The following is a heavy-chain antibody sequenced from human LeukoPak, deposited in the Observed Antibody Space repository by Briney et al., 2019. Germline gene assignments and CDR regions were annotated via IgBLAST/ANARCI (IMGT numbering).Heavy chain of an antibody. D-gene: IGHD2-2*01. CDR3: AKVIIGSCSSTSCFDY. Sequence: PGGSLRLSCAASGFTSSGCGMHWVRQAPGKGLEWVAFIWYDGRDKYYADSVKGRFTISRDNSMNTLYLQMNSLRAEDTAVYYCAKVIIGSCSSTSCFDYWGQGTLVTVSS. V-gene: IGHV3-30*02. CDR2: IWYDGRDK. J-gene: IGHJ4*02. CDR1: GFTSSGCG.